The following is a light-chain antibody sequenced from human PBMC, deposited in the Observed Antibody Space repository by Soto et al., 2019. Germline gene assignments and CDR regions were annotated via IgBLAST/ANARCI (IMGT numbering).Light chain of an antibody. CDR1: QSVSSN. CDR3: QQRSNWPLT. Sequence: EVVLTQSPGTLSLSPGERATLSCRASQSVSSNLAWYQQKPGQAPRLLMYGASSRATGTPDRISGGGSGTDFTLTINSLEPEDFAVYYCQQRSNWPLTFGGGTKVDIK. CDR2: GAS. J-gene: IGKJ4*01. V-gene: IGKV3-11*01.